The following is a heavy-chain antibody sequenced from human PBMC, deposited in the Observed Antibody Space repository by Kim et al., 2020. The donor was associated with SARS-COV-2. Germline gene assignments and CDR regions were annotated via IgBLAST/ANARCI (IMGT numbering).Heavy chain of an antibody. D-gene: IGHD6-19*01. CDR3: ARGITPPGIAVALYFDY. CDR1: GFTFSSYS. Sequence: GGSLRLSCAASGFTFSSYSMNWVRQAPGKGLEWVSSISSSSSYIYYADSVKGRFTISRDNAKNSLYLQMNSLRAEDTAVYYCARGITPPGIAVALYFDYWGQGTLVTVSS. CDR2: ISSSSSYI. V-gene: IGHV3-21*01. J-gene: IGHJ4*02.